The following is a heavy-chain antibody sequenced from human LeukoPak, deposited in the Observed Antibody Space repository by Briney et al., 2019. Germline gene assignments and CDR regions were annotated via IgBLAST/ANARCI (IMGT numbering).Heavy chain of an antibody. CDR3: ARAGELRYMDV. V-gene: IGHV3-53*01. Sequence: PGGSLRLSCAASGFTVSSNYMSWVRQAPGKGLEWVSVIYSGGSTYYADSVKGRFTISRDNSKSTLYIQMSSLRADDTAIYYCARAGELRYMDVWGKGTAVTVSS. D-gene: IGHD3-16*01. CDR2: IYSGGST. J-gene: IGHJ6*03. CDR1: GFTVSSNY.